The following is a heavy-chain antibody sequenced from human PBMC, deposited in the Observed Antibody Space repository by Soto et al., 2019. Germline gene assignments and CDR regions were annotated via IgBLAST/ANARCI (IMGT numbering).Heavy chain of an antibody. CDR2: IKSKIDGETT. D-gene: IGHD6-13*01. CDR3: ATLGIDLDY. J-gene: IGHJ4*01. CDR1: GFTFRTAW. Sequence: EVQLVESGGGLVKPGGSLRLSCAASGFTFRTAWMSWVRQAPGKGLEWVGRIKSKIDGETTDYAAPVKGRFTMSRDDSKNTLYLQMNSLKPEDSAVYHCATLGIDLDYWGPGITVTVSS. V-gene: IGHV3-15*01.